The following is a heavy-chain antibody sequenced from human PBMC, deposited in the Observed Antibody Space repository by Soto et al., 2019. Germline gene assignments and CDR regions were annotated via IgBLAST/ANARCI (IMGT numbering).Heavy chain of an antibody. D-gene: IGHD5-12*01. CDR3: ARERRDGYET. J-gene: IGHJ5*02. V-gene: IGHV1-8*01. CDR2: MNPNSGNT. Sequence: QVQLVQSGAEVKKPGASVKVSCKASGYTFTSYDINWLRQATGQGLECMGWMNPNSGNTAYAQKSQGRVTMTSNTSKGTAYIEPSSLLSDDTAVYYCARERRDGYETWRQGTLVTVSS. CDR1: GYTFTSYD.